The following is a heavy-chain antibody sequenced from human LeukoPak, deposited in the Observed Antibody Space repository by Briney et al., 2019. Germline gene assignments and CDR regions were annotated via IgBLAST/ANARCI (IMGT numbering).Heavy chain of an antibody. Sequence: GGSLRLSRTASGFTFGDYAMSWFRQAPGKGLEWVGFIRSKAYGGTTEYAASVKGRFTISRDDSKSIAYLQMNSLKTEDTAVYYCTRTTYSSGWYPFDYWGQGTLVTVSS. D-gene: IGHD6-19*01. V-gene: IGHV3-49*03. CDR3: TRTTYSSGWYPFDY. CDR2: IRSKAYGGTT. J-gene: IGHJ4*02. CDR1: GFTFGDYA.